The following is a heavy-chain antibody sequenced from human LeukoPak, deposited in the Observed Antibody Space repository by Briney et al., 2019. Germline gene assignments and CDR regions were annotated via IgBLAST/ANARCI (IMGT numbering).Heavy chain of an antibody. J-gene: IGHJ4*02. CDR1: GGSISGGDFP. D-gene: IGHD3-10*01. CDR2: IFHTGHT. V-gene: IGHV4-30-2*01. Sequence: SETLSLTCAVSGGSISGGDFPWSWIRQPPGKGLEWIGYIFHTGHTSYNPSLKSRVTISVDMSKNQLSLRLTSVTAADTAVYYCARGFNHAGSHFDYWGQGTLVTVSS. CDR3: ARGFNHAGSHFDY.